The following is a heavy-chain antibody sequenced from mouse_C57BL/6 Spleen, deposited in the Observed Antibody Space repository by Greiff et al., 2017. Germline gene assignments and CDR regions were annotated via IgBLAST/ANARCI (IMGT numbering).Heavy chain of an antibody. CDR3: ARDSNYLYYAMDY. CDR2: IDPSDSET. Sequence: QVQLQQPGAELVRPGSSVKLSCKASGYTFTSYWMHWVKQRPIQGLEWIGNIDPSDSETHYNQKFKDKATLTVDKSSSTAYMQLSSLTSEDSAVYYCARDSNYLYYAMDYWGQGTSVTVSS. CDR1: GYTFTSYW. D-gene: IGHD2-5*01. J-gene: IGHJ4*01. V-gene: IGHV1-52*01.